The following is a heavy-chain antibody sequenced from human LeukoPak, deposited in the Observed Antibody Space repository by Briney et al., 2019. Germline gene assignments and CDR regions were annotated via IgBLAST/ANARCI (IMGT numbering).Heavy chain of an antibody. V-gene: IGHV3-7*01. D-gene: IGHD3-22*01. CDR2: IKQDGSEK. Sequence: GGSLRLSCAASGFTFSSYWMSWVRQAPGKGLEGVANIKQDGSEKYYVDSVKGRFTISRDNAKNSLYLQMNSLRAEDTAVYYCATQGPYDSSGLDYWGQGTLVTVSS. J-gene: IGHJ4*02. CDR1: GFTFSSYW. CDR3: ATQGPYDSSGLDY.